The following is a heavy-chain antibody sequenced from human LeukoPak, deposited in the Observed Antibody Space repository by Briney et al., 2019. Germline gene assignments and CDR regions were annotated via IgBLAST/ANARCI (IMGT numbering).Heavy chain of an antibody. V-gene: IGHV3-74*01. J-gene: IGHJ4*02. CDR1: GFTFSSYW. D-gene: IGHD3-10*01. Sequence: GGSLRLSCAASGFTFSSYWMHWVRQAPGKGLVWVSRINSDESSTSYADSVKGRFTISRDNSENTLYLQMNSLRAEDTAVYYCAKDLEYYYGSGNDYWGQGTLVTVSS. CDR2: INSDESST. CDR3: AKDLEYYYGSGNDY.